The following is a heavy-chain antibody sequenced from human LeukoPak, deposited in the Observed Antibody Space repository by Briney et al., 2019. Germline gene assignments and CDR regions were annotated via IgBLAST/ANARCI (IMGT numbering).Heavy chain of an antibody. CDR2: IYHSGST. Sequence: SQTLSLTCAVSGGSISSGGYSWSWIRQPPWKGLEWIGYIYHSGSTYYNPSLKSRVTISVDRSKNQFSLKLSSVTAADTAVYYCARDVRSRTSGDYYMDVWGKGTTVTVS. CDR1: GGSISSGGYS. V-gene: IGHV4-30-2*01. CDR3: ARDVRSRTSGDYYMDV. J-gene: IGHJ6*03. D-gene: IGHD2/OR15-2a*01.